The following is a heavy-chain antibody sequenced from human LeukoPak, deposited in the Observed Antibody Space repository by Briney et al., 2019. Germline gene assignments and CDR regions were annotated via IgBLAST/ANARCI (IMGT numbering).Heavy chain of an antibody. J-gene: IGHJ4*02. CDR2: INPSGGST. Sequence: ASVKVSCKASGYTFTSYYMHWVRQAPGQGLEWMGIINPSGGSTSYAQKFQGRVTMTRDTSTSTAYMELRSLRSDDTAVYYCARKGLTTVTYDYWGQGTLVTVSS. V-gene: IGHV1-46*01. CDR3: ARKGLTTVTYDY. CDR1: GYTFTSYY. D-gene: IGHD4-11*01.